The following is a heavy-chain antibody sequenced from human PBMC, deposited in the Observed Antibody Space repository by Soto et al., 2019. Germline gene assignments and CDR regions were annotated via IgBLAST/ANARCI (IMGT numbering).Heavy chain of an antibody. CDR3: ARTIHYENWFDP. V-gene: IGHV4-30-4*01. CDR2: IYYSGST. Sequence: SETLSLTCTVSGGSISSGDYYWSWIRQPPGKGLEWIGYIYYSGSTYYNPSLKSRVTISVDTSKNQFSLKLSSVTAADTAVYYCARTIHYENWFDPWGQGTLVTVSS. J-gene: IGHJ5*02. D-gene: IGHD4-17*01. CDR1: GGSISSGDYY.